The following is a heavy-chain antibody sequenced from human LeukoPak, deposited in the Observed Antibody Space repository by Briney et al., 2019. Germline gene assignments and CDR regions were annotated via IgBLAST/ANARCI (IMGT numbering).Heavy chain of an antibody. CDR3: ARTFDSSGSNSFDM. CDR1: GFTFSRYS. CDR2: IVGSTSNYI. J-gene: IGHJ3*02. D-gene: IGHD3-22*01. Sequence: GGSLRLSCGASGFTFSRYSMNWVRQAPGKGLEGVSSIVGSTSNYIYYADSVKGRFTIPRDDAKSSLYLQMNSLRADDTAVYYCARTFDSSGSNSFDMWGQGTMVTVSS. V-gene: IGHV3-21*01.